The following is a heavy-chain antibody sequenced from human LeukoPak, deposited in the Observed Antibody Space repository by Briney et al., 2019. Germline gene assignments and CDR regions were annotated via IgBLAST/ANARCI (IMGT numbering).Heavy chain of an antibody. J-gene: IGHJ4*02. CDR3: ARSVAASRDY. CDR1: GFTFSNYA. CDR2: INWNGGST. V-gene: IGHV3-20*04. Sequence: GGSLRLSCAASGFTFSNYAMSWVRQAPGKGLEWVSGINWNGGSTGYADSVKGRFTISRDNAKYSLYLQMNSLRAEDTALYYCARSVAASRDYWGQGTLVTVSS. D-gene: IGHD2-15*01.